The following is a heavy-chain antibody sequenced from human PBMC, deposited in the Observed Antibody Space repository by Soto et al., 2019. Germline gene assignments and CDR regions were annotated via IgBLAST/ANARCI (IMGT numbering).Heavy chain of an antibody. CDR1: GYSFTSYW. CDR3: ARHSAGYYYYYYMDV. V-gene: IGHV5-51*01. J-gene: IGHJ6*03. CDR2: IYPGDSDT. Sequence: GESLKISCKGSGYSFTSYWIGWVRQMPGKGLEWMGIIYPGDSDTRYSPSFQGQVTISADKSISTAYLQWSSLKASDTAMYYCARHSAGYYYYYYMDVWGTGTTVTVSS. D-gene: IGHD3-10*01.